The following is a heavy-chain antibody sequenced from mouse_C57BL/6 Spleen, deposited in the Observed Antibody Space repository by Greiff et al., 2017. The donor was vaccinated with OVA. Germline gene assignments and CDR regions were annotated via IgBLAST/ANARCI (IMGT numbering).Heavy chain of an antibody. CDR3: ARSPNYGSSYYFDY. CDR2: INPNNGGT. CDR1: GYTFTDYN. J-gene: IGHJ2*01. Sequence: EVQLQESGPELVKPGASVKIPCKASGYTFTDYNMDWVKQSHGKSLEWIGDINPNNGGTIYNQKFKGKATLTVDKSSSTAYMELRSLTSEDTAVYYCARSPNYGSSYYFDYWGQGTTLTVSS. D-gene: IGHD1-1*01. V-gene: IGHV1-18*01.